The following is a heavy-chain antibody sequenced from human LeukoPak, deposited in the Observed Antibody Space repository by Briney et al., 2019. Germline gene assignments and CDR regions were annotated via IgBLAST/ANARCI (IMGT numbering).Heavy chain of an antibody. CDR2: INPNSGGT. V-gene: IGHV1-2*02. CDR1: GYTFTSYG. D-gene: IGHD2-15*01. J-gene: IGHJ3*02. CDR3: ARVRQPWAIAVVVATQGDSAFDI. Sequence: ASVKVSCKASGYTFTSYGISWVRQAPGQGLEWMGWINPNSGGTNYAQKFQGRVTMTRDTSISTAYMELSRLRSDDTAVYYCARVRQPWAIAVVVATQGDSAFDIWGQGTMVTVSS.